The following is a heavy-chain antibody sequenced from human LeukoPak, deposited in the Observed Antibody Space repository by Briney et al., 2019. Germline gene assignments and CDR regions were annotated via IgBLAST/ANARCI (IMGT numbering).Heavy chain of an antibody. CDR2: INHSGST. V-gene: IGHV4-34*01. CDR1: GGSFSGYY. Sequence: NPSETLSLTCAVYGGSFSGYYWSWIRQPPGKGLEWIGEINHSGSTNYNPSLKSRVTISVDTSKNQFSLKLSSVTAADTAVYYCAREYSGSYSDAFDIWGQGTMVTVSS. J-gene: IGHJ3*02. CDR3: AREYSGSYSDAFDI. D-gene: IGHD1-26*01.